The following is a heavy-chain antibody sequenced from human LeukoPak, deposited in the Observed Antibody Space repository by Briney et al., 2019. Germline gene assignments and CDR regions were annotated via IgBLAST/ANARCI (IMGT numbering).Heavy chain of an antibody. CDR3: ARESGSYSY. D-gene: IGHD1-26*01. CDR1: GGSISSYC. V-gene: IGHV4-59*08. Sequence: SETLSLTCTVSGGSISSYCWSWIRQPPGKGLEWIGYIYYSGSTNCNPSLKSRVTISVDTSKNQFSLKLSSVTAADTAVYYCARESGSYSYWGQGTLVTVSS. CDR2: IYYSGST. J-gene: IGHJ4*02.